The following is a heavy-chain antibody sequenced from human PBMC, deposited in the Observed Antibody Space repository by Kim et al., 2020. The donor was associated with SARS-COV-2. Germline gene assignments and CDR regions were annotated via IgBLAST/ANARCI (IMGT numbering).Heavy chain of an antibody. J-gene: IGHJ6*02. CDR1: GFTFTSSA. CDR3: AADQAVAGYYYYGMDV. Sequence: SVKVSCKASGFTFTSSAVQWVRQARGQRLEWIGWIVVGSGNTNYAQKFQERVTITRDMSTSTAYMELSSLRSEDTAVYYCAADQAVAGYYYYGMDVWGQGTTVTVSS. V-gene: IGHV1-58*01. D-gene: IGHD6-19*01. CDR2: IVVGSGNT.